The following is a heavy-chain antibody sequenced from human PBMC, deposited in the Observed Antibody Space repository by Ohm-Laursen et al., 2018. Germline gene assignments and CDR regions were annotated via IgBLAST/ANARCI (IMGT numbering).Heavy chain of an antibody. J-gene: IGHJ5*02. CDR2: ISPNSGGT. CDR1: GYTFTGYY. D-gene: IGHD2-15*01. V-gene: IGHV1-2*02. CDR3: ARDVLGYCSGGSCYGDWFDP. Sequence: ASVKVSCKASGYTFTGYYMHWVRQAPGQGLEWMGWISPNSGGTNYAQKFQGRVTMTRDKSISTAYMELSRLRSDDTAVYYCARDVLGYCSGGSCYGDWFDPWGQGTLVTVSS.